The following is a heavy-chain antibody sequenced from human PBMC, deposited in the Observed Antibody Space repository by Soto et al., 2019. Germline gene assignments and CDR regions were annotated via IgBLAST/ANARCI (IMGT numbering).Heavy chain of an antibody. V-gene: IGHV3-11*06. CDR1: GFTFSDYF. CDR3: VRDSARIVVVPRVDGDNWLDP. Sequence: LRLSCAASGFTFSDYFMSWIRQAPGKGLGWVSFISGSSDNIKYADSVKGRFTTSRDNAKNSLYLQMNSLRAEDTAVYYCVRDSARIVVVPRVDGDNWLDPWGQGTLVTVSS. D-gene: IGHD2-2*01. J-gene: IGHJ5*02. CDR2: ISGSSDNI.